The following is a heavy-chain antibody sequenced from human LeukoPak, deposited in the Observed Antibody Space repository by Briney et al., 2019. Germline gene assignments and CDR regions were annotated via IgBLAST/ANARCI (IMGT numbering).Heavy chain of an antibody. CDR1: GFTFSSYG. V-gene: IGHV3-30*18. D-gene: IGHD3-3*01. CDR2: ISYDGSNK. CDR3: AKEPYSDITIFGVELDY. Sequence: GGTLRLSCAASGFTFSSYGMHWVRQAPGKGLEWVAVISYDGSNKYYADSVKGRFTISRDNSKNTLYLQMNSLRAEDTAVYYCAKEPYSDITIFGVELDYWGQGTLVTVSS. J-gene: IGHJ4*02.